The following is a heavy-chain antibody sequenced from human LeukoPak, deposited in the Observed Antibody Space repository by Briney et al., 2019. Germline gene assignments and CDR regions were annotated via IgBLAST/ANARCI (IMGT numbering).Heavy chain of an antibody. CDR1: GYTFTGYY. J-gene: IGHJ6*03. CDR3: ARARIQLWKYYYYMDV. Sequence: ASVKVSCKASGYTFTGYYMHWVRQAPGQGLEWMGWINPNSGGTNYAQKFQGRVTMTRDTSISTAYMELSRLRSDDTAVYYCARARIQLWKYYYYMDVWGKGTTVTVSS. D-gene: IGHD5-18*01. V-gene: IGHV1-2*02. CDR2: INPNSGGT.